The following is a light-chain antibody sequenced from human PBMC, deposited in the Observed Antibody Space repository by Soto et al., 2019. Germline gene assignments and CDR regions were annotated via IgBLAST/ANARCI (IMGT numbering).Light chain of an antibody. CDR2: GAS. J-gene: IGKJ1*01. CDR1: QSISSL. Sequence: QMTQSPSTLSASVGDRVTITCRASQSISSLLAWYQQKPGKAPKLLIYGASSLASGVSSRFSGSGSGTEFTLTISSLQPDDFATYYCQHYNSYSEAFGQGTKVDIK. CDR3: QHYNSYSEA. V-gene: IGKV1-5*01.